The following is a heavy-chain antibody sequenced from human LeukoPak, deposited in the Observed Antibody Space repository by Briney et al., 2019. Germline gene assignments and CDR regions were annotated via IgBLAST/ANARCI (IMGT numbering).Heavy chain of an antibody. CDR3: AKARLLTYYYDSSGYLFDY. CDR1: GFTFSSYA. V-gene: IGHV3-23*01. D-gene: IGHD3-22*01. J-gene: IGHJ4*02. Sequence: GGSPRLSCAASGFTFSSYAMSWVRQAPGKGLEWVSAISGSGGSTYYADSVKGRFTISRDNSKNTLYLQMNSLRAEDTAVYYCAKARLLTYYYDSSGYLFDYWGQGTLVTVSS. CDR2: ISGSGGST.